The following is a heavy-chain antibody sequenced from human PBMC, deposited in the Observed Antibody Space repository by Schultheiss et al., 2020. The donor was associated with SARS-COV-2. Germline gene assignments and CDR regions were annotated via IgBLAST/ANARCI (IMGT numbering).Heavy chain of an antibody. CDR1: GFTFDDYG. J-gene: IGHJ6*02. Sequence: GGSLRLSCAASGFTFDDYGMSWVRQAPGKGLEWVSYISSSSSYTNYADSVKGRFTISRDNAKNSLYLQMNSLRAEDTAVYYCAKYSNYYGMDVWGQGTTVTVSS. CDR3: AKYSNYYGMDV. D-gene: IGHD4-11*01. V-gene: IGHV3-11*03. CDR2: ISSSSSYT.